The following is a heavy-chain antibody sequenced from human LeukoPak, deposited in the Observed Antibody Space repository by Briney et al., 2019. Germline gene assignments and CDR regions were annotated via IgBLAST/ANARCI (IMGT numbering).Heavy chain of an antibody. V-gene: IGHV4-34*01. J-gene: IGHJ4*02. D-gene: IGHD2-2*01. Sequence: PSETLSLTCAVYGGSFSGYYWSWIRQPPGKGLEWIGEINHSGSTNYNPSLKSRVTISVDTSKNQFSLKLSSVTVADTAVYYCARERKLYVVVPAAREFDYWGQGTLVTVSS. CDR2: INHSGST. CDR1: GGSFSGYY. CDR3: ARERKLYVVVPAAREFDY.